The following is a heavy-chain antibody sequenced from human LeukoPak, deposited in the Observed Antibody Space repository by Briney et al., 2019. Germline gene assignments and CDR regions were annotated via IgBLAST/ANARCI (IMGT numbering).Heavy chain of an antibody. V-gene: IGHV3-9*01. CDR2: ISWNSGSI. D-gene: IGHD1-26*01. J-gene: IGHJ4*02. Sequence: GGSLRLSCAASGFTFDDYAMHWVRQAPGKGLEWVSGISWNSGSIGYADSVKGRFTISRDNAKNSLYLQMNSLRAEDTALYYCAKGEHFDYWGQGTLVTVSS. CDR1: GFTFDDYA. CDR3: AKGEHFDY.